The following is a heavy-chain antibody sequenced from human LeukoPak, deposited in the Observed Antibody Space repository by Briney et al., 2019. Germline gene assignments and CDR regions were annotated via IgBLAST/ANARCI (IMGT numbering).Heavy chain of an antibody. V-gene: IGHV1-2*02. Sequence: ASVTVSCKASGYTFTDYYLHWVRQPLGHELDGMGWINPRTGVTKYAQNFQGRVTMTRDTSISTAYMEVSRLRSDDTAVFYCARDLAMYSPDLDYWGQGTLVTVSS. J-gene: IGHJ4*02. CDR3: ARDLAMYSPDLDY. D-gene: IGHD1-26*01. CDR2: INPRTGVT. CDR1: GYTFTDYY.